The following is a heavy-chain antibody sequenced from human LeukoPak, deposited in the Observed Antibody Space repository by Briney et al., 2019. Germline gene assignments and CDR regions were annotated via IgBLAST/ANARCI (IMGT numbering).Heavy chain of an antibody. J-gene: IGHJ3*02. CDR3: ARDKLIAARPYASDI. Sequence: SETLSLTCTVSGGSISSYYWSWIRQPPGKGLEWIGYIYYSGSTNYNPSLKSRVTISVDTSKNQFSLKLSSVTAADTAVYYCARDKLIAARPYASDIWGQGTMVTVSS. CDR2: IYYSGST. V-gene: IGHV4-59*01. D-gene: IGHD6-6*01. CDR1: GGSISSYY.